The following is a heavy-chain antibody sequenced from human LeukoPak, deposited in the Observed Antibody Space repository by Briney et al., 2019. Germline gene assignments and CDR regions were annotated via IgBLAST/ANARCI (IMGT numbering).Heavy chain of an antibody. J-gene: IGHJ4*02. D-gene: IGHD3-10*01. CDR3: AKSPYYYGSGSYY. CDR2: ISSSSSTI. Sequence: GGSLRLSCAASGFTFSSYSMNWVRQAPGKGLEWVSYISSSSSTIYYADSVKGRFTISRDNAKNSLYPQMNSLRAEDTAVYYCAKSPYYYGSGSYYWGQGTLVTVSS. CDR1: GFTFSSYS. V-gene: IGHV3-48*01.